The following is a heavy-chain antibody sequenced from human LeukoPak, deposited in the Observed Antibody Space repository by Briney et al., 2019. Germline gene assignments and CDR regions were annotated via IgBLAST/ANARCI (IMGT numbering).Heavy chain of an antibody. CDR2: ISAYNGNT. CDR3: ARGCDFWSGSAFDI. CDR1: GYTFTCYY. V-gene: IGHV1-18*04. J-gene: IGHJ3*02. Sequence: ASVKVSCKASGYTFTCYYMHWVRQAPGQGLEWMGWISAYNGNTNYAQKLQGRVTMTTDTSTSTAYMELRSLRSDDTAVYYCARGCDFWSGSAFDIWGQGTMVTVSS. D-gene: IGHD3-3*01.